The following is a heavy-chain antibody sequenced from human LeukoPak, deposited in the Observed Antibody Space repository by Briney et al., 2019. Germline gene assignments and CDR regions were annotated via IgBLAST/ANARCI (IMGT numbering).Heavy chain of an antibody. Sequence: ASVKVSCKASGGTFSSYAISWVRQAPGQGLEWMGWISAYNGNTNYAQKLQGRVTMTTDTSTSTAYMELRSLRSDDTAVYYCASVYSSNGLPCLDWGQGTLVTVSS. CDR1: GGTFSSYA. D-gene: IGHD2-8*01. CDR2: ISAYNGNT. CDR3: ASVYSSNGLPCLD. J-gene: IGHJ4*02. V-gene: IGHV1-18*01.